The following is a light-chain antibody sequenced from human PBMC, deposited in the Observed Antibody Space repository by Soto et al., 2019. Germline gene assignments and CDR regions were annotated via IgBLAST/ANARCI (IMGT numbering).Light chain of an antibody. CDR3: QQYGRSPRT. CDR1: QSFTSNY. Sequence: IVFTQYPGNLSLSPGERATLSCRASQSFTSNYLAWYQQRPGQAPRLLIYGASTRATGIPDRFSGSGSGTDFTLTISRLEPEDFAVYYCQQYGRSPRTFGQGTKVDIK. V-gene: IGKV3-20*01. CDR2: GAS. J-gene: IGKJ1*01.